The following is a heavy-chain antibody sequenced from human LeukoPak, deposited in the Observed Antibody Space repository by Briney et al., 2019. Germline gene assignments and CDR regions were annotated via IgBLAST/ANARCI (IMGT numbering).Heavy chain of an antibody. CDR3: AKSWNYYDSSGDDALDI. V-gene: IGHV3-23*01. CDR1: RFTFSSYS. Sequence: GGSLRLSCAASRFTFSSYSMNWVRQAPGKGLEWVSAISGSGGSTYYADSVKGRFTISRDNSKNTLYLQMNSLRVEDTAVYYCAKSWNYYDSSGDDALDIWGQGTMVTVSS. CDR2: ISGSGGST. J-gene: IGHJ3*02. D-gene: IGHD3-22*01.